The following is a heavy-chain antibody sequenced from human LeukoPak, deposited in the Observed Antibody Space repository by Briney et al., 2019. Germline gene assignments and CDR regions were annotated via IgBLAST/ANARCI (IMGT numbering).Heavy chain of an antibody. CDR1: GYTFTGYY. CDR2: INPNSGGT. CDR3: ARDNGDAAEGYYYYYMDV. V-gene: IGHV1-2*02. Sequence: HGASVKVSCKASGYTFTGYYMHWVRQAPRQGLEWMGWINPNSGGTNYAQKFQGGVTMTRDTSISTAYMELSRLRSDDTAVYYCARDNGDAAEGYYYYYMDVWGKGTTVTVSS. J-gene: IGHJ6*03. D-gene: IGHD2-8*01.